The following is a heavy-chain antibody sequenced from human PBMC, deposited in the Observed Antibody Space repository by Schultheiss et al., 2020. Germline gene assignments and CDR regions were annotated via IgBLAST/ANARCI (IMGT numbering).Heavy chain of an antibody. J-gene: IGHJ6*03. CDR2: ISWNSGSI. D-gene: IGHD6-19*01. CDR3: ARAAYSSGWYPHMDV. CDR1: GFTFDDYA. Sequence: GGSLRLSCAASGFTFDDYAMHWVRQAPGKGLEWVSGISWNSGSIGYADSVKGRFTISRDNSKNTLYLQMNSLRAEDTAVYYCARAAYSSGWYPHMDVWGKGTTVTVSS. V-gene: IGHV3-9*01.